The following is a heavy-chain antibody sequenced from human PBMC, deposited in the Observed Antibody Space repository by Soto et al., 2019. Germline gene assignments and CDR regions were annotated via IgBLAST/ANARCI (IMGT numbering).Heavy chain of an antibody. CDR2: IYYSGST. V-gene: IGHV4-59*01. J-gene: IGHJ4*02. D-gene: IGHD3-10*01. CDR1: GGSISSYY. CDR3: ARERWFGELPYFDY. Sequence: SETLSLTCTVSGGSISSYYWSWIRQPPGKGLEWIGYIYYSGSTNYNPSLKSRVTISVDTSKNQFSLKLSSVTAADTAVYYCARERWFGELPYFDYGGKGTLVTVSS.